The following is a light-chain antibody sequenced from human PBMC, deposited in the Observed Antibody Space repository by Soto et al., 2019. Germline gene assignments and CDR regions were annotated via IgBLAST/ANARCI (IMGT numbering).Light chain of an antibody. CDR3: QSYDSSLSAF. CDR2: GNS. CDR1: SSNIGAGYD. J-gene: IGLJ1*01. V-gene: IGLV1-40*01. Sequence: QSVLTQPPSVSGAPGQRVTISCTGSSSNIGAGYDVHWYQQLPGTAPKLLIYGNSNRPSGVPDRFSGSKSGTSASLAITGHQAEDEADYYCQSYDSSLSAFLGTGTKLTVL.